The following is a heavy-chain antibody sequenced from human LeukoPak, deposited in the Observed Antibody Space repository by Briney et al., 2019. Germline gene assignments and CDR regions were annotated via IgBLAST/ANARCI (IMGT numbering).Heavy chain of an antibody. J-gene: IGHJ6*02. CDR3: ASSCYYGMDV. V-gene: IGHV3-48*04. CDR1: GFTFSSYS. Sequence: GGSLRLSCAASGFTFSSYSMNWVRQAPGKGLEWVSYISSSSSTIYYADSVKGRFTISRDNAKNSLYLQMNSLRAEDTAVYYCASSCYYGMDVWGQGTTVTVSS. CDR2: ISSSSSTI. D-gene: IGHD2-15*01.